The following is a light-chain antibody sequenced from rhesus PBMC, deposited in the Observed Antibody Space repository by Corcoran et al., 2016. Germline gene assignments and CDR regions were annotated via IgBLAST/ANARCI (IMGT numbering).Light chain of an antibody. CDR2: KAS. CDR1: QGISSW. J-gene: IGKJ1*01. Sequence: DIQMTQSPSSLSASVGDRVTITCRASQGISSWLAWYQQKPGKAPKLLIYKASSFQSGVSSRFSGSGSGTDFTLTISSLQPEDFATYYCQQYDSAPWTFGQGTKVEIK. CDR3: QQYDSAPWT. V-gene: IGKV1-21*01.